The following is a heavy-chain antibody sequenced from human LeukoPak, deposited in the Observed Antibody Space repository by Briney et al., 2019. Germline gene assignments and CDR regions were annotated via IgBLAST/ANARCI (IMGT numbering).Heavy chain of an antibody. D-gene: IGHD6-13*01. CDR1: GYSFTSYW. CDR3: ASSPIAAAGTFNY. CDR2: IYPGDSDT. J-gene: IGHJ4*02. V-gene: IGHV5-51*01. Sequence: GESLKISCKGSGYSFTSYWIGWVRQMPGKGLEWMGIIYPGDSDTRYSPSFQGQVTISADKSISTAYLQWSSPKASDTAMYYCASSPIAAAGTFNYWGQGTLVTVSS.